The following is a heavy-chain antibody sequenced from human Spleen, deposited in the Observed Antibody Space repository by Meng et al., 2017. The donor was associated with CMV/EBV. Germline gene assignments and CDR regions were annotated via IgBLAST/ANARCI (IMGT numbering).Heavy chain of an antibody. J-gene: IGHJ6*02. CDR2: INHSGST. CDR1: GGSFSGYY. D-gene: IGHD3-9*01. CDR3: ARLTILTGYQYYYYYGMDV. V-gene: IGHV4-34*01. Sequence: SETLSLTCAVYGGSFSGYYWSWIRQPPGKGLEWIGEINHSGSTNYNPSLKSRVTISVDTSKNQFSLKLSSVTAADTAVYYCARLTILTGYQYYYYYGMDVWGQGTTVTVSS.